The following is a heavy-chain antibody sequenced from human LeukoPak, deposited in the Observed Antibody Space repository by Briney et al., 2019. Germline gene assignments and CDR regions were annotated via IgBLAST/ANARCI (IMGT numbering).Heavy chain of an antibody. CDR2: IRYDGSNK. CDR1: GFTLSTYG. J-gene: IGHJ6*03. V-gene: IGHV3-30*02. Sequence: GGSLRLSCAASGFTLSTYGMHWVRQAPGKGLEWVAFIRYDGSNKYYADSVKGRFTISRDNSKNTLNLQMNSLRAEDTAAYYCAKDLGLPGYMDVWGKGTTVTISS. CDR3: AKDLGLPGYMDV. D-gene: IGHD3-10*01.